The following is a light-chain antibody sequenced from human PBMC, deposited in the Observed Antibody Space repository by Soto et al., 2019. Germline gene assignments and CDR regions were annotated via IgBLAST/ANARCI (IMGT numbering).Light chain of an antibody. CDR2: EVT. Sequence: QSALTQPASVSGSPGQSITISCTGTSSDVGSYNLVSWYQQHPGKAPNFMIYEVTKRPAGVSNRFSGSKSGNTASLTISGLQDEDEADYYCCSYADSSTWVFGGGTKVTVL. V-gene: IGLV2-23*02. CDR3: CSYADSSTWV. J-gene: IGLJ3*02. CDR1: SSDVGSYNL.